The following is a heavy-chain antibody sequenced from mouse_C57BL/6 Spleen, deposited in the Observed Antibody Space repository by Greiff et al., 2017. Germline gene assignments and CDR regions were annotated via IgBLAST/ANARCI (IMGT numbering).Heavy chain of an antibody. Sequence: EVQLQQSGPELVKPGASVKISCKASGYTFTDYYMNWVKQSHGKSLEWIGDINPNNGGTSYNQKFKGKATLTVDKSSSTAYMELRSLTSEDSAVYYCARWVTTGDYWGQGTTLTVSS. CDR2: INPNNGGT. V-gene: IGHV1-26*01. J-gene: IGHJ2*01. D-gene: IGHD1-1*01. CDR3: ARWVTTGDY. CDR1: GYTFTDYY.